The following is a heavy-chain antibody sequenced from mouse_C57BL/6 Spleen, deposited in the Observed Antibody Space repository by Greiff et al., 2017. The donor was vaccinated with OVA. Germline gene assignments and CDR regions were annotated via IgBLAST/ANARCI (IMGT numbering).Heavy chain of an antibody. V-gene: IGHV1-42*01. CDR1: GYSFTGYY. D-gene: IGHD2-10*01. Sequence: EVQLQQSGPELVKPGASVKISCKASGYSFTGYYMNWVKQSPEKSLEWIGEINPSTGGTTYNQKFKAKATLTVDKSSSTAYMQLKSLTSEDSAVYYGARSFFGNFPGLFDYWGQGTTLTVSS. J-gene: IGHJ2*01. CDR3: ARSFFGNFPGLFDY. CDR2: INPSTGGT.